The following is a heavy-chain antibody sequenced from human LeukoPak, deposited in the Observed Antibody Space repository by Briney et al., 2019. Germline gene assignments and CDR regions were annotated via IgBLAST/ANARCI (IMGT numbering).Heavy chain of an antibody. V-gene: IGHV1-18*01. Sequence: ASVKVSCKASGYTFTSYGISWVRQAPGQGLEWMGWISAYNGNTNYAQKLQGRVTMTTDISTSTAYMELRSLRSDDTAVYYCASGYYDILTGYLNWFDPWGQGTLVTVSS. J-gene: IGHJ5*02. CDR3: ASGYYDILTGYLNWFDP. CDR2: ISAYNGNT. D-gene: IGHD3-9*01. CDR1: GYTFTSYG.